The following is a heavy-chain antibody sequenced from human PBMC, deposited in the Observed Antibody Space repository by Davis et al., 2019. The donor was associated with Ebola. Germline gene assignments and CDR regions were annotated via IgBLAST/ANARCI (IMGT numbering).Heavy chain of an antibody. Sequence: PGGSLRLSCAASAFTFSNYWMYWVRQAPGEGLMCVSRINSDGTFTTYADSVKGRFTISRDNAKNTLYLQMNSLRAEDTAVYYCARGSRRGYSYGFVWGQGTLVTVSS. CDR1: AFTFSNYW. CDR3: ARGSRRGYSYGFV. D-gene: IGHD5-18*01. CDR2: INSDGTFT. V-gene: IGHV3-74*01. J-gene: IGHJ4*02.